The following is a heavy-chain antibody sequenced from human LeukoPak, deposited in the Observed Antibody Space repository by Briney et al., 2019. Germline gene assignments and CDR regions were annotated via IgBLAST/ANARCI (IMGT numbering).Heavy chain of an antibody. CDR3: ARDETPPFDY. V-gene: IGHV4-38-2*02. Sequence: SETLSLTCTVSGYSISSGYYWGWIRQPPGKGLEWIGSIYHSGSTYCNPSLKSRVTISVDTSKNQFSLKLSSVTAADTAVYYCARDETPPFDYWGQGTLVTVSS. CDR2: IYHSGST. CDR1: GYSISSGYY. J-gene: IGHJ4*02.